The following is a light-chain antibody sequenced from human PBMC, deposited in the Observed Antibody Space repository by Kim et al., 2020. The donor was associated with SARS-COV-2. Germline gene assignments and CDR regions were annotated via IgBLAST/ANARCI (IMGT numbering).Light chain of an antibody. CDR1: SSNIGSRA. J-gene: IGLJ1*01. Sequence: QLVLTQAPSASGTPGQRLTIFCSGSSSNIGSRAVNWYRQLPGTAPKLLIYTNDRRPSGVPDRFSGSTSGTSASLAISGLQSEDEADYYCAAWDDSLGGYVFGTGTKVTVL. V-gene: IGLV1-44*01. CDR3: AAWDDSLGGYV. CDR2: TND.